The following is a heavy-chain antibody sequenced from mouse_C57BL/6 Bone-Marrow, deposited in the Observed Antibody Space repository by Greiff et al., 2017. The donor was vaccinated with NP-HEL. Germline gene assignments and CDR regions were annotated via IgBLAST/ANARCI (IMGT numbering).Heavy chain of an antibody. CDR3: ARGYYGSSHWYFDV. J-gene: IGHJ1*03. CDR1: GFTFSDYG. V-gene: IGHV5-17*01. D-gene: IGHD1-1*01. Sequence: DVQLQESGGGLVKPGGSLKLSCAASGFTFSDYGMHWVRQAPEKGLEWVAYISSGSSTIYYADTVKGRFTISRDNAKNTLFLQMTSLRSEDTAMYYCARGYYGSSHWYFDVWGTGTTVTVSS. CDR2: ISSGSSTI.